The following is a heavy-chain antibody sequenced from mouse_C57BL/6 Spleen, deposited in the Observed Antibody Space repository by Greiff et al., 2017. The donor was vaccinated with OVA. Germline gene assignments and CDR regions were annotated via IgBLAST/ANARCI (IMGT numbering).Heavy chain of an antibody. J-gene: IGHJ1*03. Sequence: EVQLVESGGGLVKPGGSLKLSCAASGFTFSDYGMHWVRQAPEKGLEWVAYISSGSSTIYYADTVKGRFTISRDNAKNTLFLQMTSLRSEDTAMYYCARSYYYGRGYFDVWGTGTTVTVSS. CDR2: ISSGSSTI. D-gene: IGHD1-1*01. V-gene: IGHV5-17*01. CDR3: ARSYYYGRGYFDV. CDR1: GFTFSDYG.